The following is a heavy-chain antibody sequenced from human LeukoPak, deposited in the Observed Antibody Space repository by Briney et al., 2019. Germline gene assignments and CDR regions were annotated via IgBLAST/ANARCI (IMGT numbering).Heavy chain of an antibody. Sequence: GGSLRLSCAASGFTFSSYAMHWVRQAPGKGLEWVAVISYDGSNKYCADSVKGRFTISRDNSKNTLYLQMNSLRAEDTAVYYCARDLSGRSDYWGQGTLVTVSS. CDR1: GFTFSSYA. D-gene: IGHD3-10*01. V-gene: IGHV3-30*04. CDR2: ISYDGSNK. J-gene: IGHJ4*02. CDR3: ARDLSGRSDY.